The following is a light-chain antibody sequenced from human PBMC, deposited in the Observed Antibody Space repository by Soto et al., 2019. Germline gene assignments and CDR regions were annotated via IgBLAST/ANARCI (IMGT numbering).Light chain of an antibody. Sequence: EIVMTQSPATLSVSPGERATLSCRASQSVSNNVAWYQQKPGQAPRLLIYHAATRATGIPARFSGSGSGTEVNLTISSLQSEDFAVYDCQQYNEWPLTFGGGTKVEIK. CDR3: QQYNEWPLT. J-gene: IGKJ4*01. CDR2: HAA. CDR1: QSVSNN. V-gene: IGKV3-15*01.